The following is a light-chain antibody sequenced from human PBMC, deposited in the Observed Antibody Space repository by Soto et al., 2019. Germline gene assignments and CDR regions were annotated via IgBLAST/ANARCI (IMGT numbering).Light chain of an antibody. CDR2: EVS. J-gene: IGLJ1*01. V-gene: IGLV2-14*01. CDR1: SSDVGNYNY. Sequence: QSALTQPASVSGSPGQSITISCTGTSSDVGNYNYVSWYQLHPGKAPKLIIYEVSNRPSGLSNRFSGSKSGNTASLTISGLQAEDEADYYCSSYTSTGTLVFGTGTQLTVL. CDR3: SSYTSTGTLV.